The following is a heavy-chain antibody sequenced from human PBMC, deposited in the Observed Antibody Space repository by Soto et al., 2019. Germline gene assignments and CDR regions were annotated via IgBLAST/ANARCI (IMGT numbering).Heavy chain of an antibody. Sequence: EVQLVESGGGLVQPGGSLRLSCAASGFTFSSYEMNWVRQAPGKGLEWVSYISSSGSTIYYADSVKGRFTISRDNAKNSLYQQMNSLRAEDTAVYYCARDPRPPHIVVVTARGRYGMDVWGQGTTVTVSS. CDR2: ISSSGSTI. D-gene: IGHD2-21*02. CDR1: GFTFSSYE. CDR3: ARDPRPPHIVVVTARGRYGMDV. V-gene: IGHV3-48*03. J-gene: IGHJ6*02.